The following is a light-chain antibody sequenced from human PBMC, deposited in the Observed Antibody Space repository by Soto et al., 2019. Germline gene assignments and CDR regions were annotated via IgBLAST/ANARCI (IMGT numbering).Light chain of an antibody. CDR3: QQCSTWPPRLT. J-gene: IGKJ3*01. Sequence: EIVLTQSPATLSLSPGERATLSCRASQSVSSSLAWYQQKPGQAPRLLIYRTSNRATGIPARFSGSGSGTDFTLTISSLEPEDFAVYYCQQCSTWPPRLTFGPGNKVEIK. CDR2: RTS. CDR1: QSVSSS. V-gene: IGKV3-11*01.